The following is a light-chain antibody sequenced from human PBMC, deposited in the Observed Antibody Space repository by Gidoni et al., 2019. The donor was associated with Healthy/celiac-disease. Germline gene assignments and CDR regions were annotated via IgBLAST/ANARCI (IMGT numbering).Light chain of an antibody. CDR1: QDISNY. Sequence: VGDRVTITCQASQDISNYLNWYQQKPGKAPKLLIYDASNLETGVPSRFSGSGSGTDFTFTISSLQPEDIATYYCQQYDNLPIFTFGPGTKVDIK. J-gene: IGKJ3*01. CDR3: QQYDNLPIFT. CDR2: DAS. V-gene: IGKV1-33*01.